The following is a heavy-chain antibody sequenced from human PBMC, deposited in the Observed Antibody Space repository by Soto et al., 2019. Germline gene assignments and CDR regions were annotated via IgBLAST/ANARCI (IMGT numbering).Heavy chain of an antibody. V-gene: IGHV1-58*01. CDR1: GFTFTSSA. CDR2: IVVGSGNT. D-gene: IGHD3-9*01. J-gene: IGHJ4*02. CDR3: AADPIVGKTGYRNFDY. Sequence: ASVKVSCKASGFTFTSSAVQWVRQARGQRLEWIGWIVVGSGNTNYAQKFQERVTITRDMSTSTAYMELSSLRSEDTAVYYCAADPIVGKTGYRNFDYWGQGTLVTVSS.